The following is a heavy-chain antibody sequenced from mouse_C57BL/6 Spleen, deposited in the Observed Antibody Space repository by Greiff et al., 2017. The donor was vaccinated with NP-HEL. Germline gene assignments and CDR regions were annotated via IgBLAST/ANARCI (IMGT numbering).Heavy chain of an antibody. CDR2: INPYNGGT. J-gene: IGHJ1*03. D-gene: IGHD1-1*01. CDR1: GYTFTDYY. CDR3: ANYYGSSYPDWYFDV. V-gene: IGHV1-19*01. Sequence: EVQLQESGPVLVKPGASVKMSCKASGYTFTDYYMNWVKQSHGKSLEWIGVINPYNGGTSYNQKFKGKATLTVDKSSSTAYMELNSLTSEDSAVYYCANYYGSSYPDWYFDVWGTGSTVTVSS.